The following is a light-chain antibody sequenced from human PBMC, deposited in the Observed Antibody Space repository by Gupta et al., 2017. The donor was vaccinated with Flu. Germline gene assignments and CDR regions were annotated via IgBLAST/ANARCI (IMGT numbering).Light chain of an antibody. Sequence: GQTARITGSGDALPKQYAYWYQQKPGQAPVLVIYKDSERSSGIPERFSGSSSGTTVTLTISGVQAEDEADYYCQSADSSGTYVVFGGGTKLTVL. CDR2: KDS. V-gene: IGLV3-25*03. CDR1: ALPKQY. CDR3: QSADSSGTYVV. J-gene: IGLJ2*01.